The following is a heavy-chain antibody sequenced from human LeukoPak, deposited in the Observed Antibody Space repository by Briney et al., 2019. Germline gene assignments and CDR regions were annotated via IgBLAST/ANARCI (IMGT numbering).Heavy chain of an antibody. CDR3: ARVSTGGPRRHFDC. D-gene: IGHD7-27*01. Sequence: GGSLRLSCAASGFSFSDYDMHWVRQAPGKGLEWVTFIRYDGTNTYADSVKGRFTISRDNSKNTVYLQMNSLRTEDTALYYCARVSTGGPRRHFDCWGQGTLVTVSS. V-gene: IGHV3-30*02. CDR2: IRYDGTNT. J-gene: IGHJ4*02. CDR1: GFSFSDYD.